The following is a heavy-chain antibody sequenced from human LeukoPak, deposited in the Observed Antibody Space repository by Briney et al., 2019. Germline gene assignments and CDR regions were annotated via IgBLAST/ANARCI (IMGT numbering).Heavy chain of an antibody. CDR3: ARSDYDILTGYYSAYGMDV. CDR2: IWYDGSNK. Sequence: GGSLRLSCAASGFTFSSYGMHWVRQAPGKGLEWVAVIWYDGSNKYYADSVKGRFTISRDNSKNTLYLQMNSLRAEDTAAYYCARSDYDILTGYYSAYGMDVWGKGTTVTVSS. J-gene: IGHJ6*04. D-gene: IGHD3-9*01. V-gene: IGHV3-33*01. CDR1: GFTFSSYG.